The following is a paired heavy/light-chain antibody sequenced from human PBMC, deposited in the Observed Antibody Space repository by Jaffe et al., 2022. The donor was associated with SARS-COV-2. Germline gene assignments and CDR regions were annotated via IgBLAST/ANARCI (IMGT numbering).Light chain of an antibody. CDR1: QSVSDW. Sequence: DIQMTQSPSTLSASVGDRVTITCRASQSVSDWLAWYQQKPGKAPKLLIYKASTLQSGVPSRFSGSGFGTEFTLTISTLQPDDFATYYCQQYNSYSDTFGQGTKLEIK. CDR2: KAS. J-gene: IGKJ2*01. CDR3: QQYNSYSDT. V-gene: IGKV1-5*03.
Heavy chain of an antibody. CDR3: TPYHEGSYVY. J-gene: IGHJ4*02. V-gene: IGHV3-15*01. Sequence: EAQLVESGGGLVKPGGSLRLSCGVSGFTFSDAWMSWVRQAPGEGLEWVGRIKSKTAGETTDYAAPVKGRFTISRDDSKRTVHLQMNSLKTEDTAVYYCTPYHEGSYVYWGQGTLVTVSS. CDR1: GFTFSDAW. D-gene: IGHD1-26*01. CDR2: IKSKTAGETT.